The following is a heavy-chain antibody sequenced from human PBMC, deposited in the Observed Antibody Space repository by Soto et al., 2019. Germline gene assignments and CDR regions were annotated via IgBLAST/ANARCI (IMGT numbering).Heavy chain of an antibody. J-gene: IGHJ2*01. D-gene: IGHD4-17*01. Sequence: QVQLQESGPGLVKPSQTLSLTCTVSGGSISSGGYYWSWIRQHPGKGLEWIGYIYYSGSTYYNPALKSRVTISVDTSKNQFSLKLSSVTAAYTAVYYCARDNYGDRWYFDLWGRGTLVTVSS. V-gene: IGHV4-31*03. CDR3: ARDNYGDRWYFDL. CDR1: GGSISSGGYY. CDR2: IYYSGST.